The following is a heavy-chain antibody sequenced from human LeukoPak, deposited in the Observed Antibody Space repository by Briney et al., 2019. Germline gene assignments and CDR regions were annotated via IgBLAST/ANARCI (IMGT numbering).Heavy chain of an antibody. V-gene: IGHV1-69*13. CDR2: IIPIFGTA. J-gene: IGHJ6*04. Sequence: ASVKVSCKASGGTFSSYAISWVRQAPGQGLEWMGGIIPIFGTANYAQKFQGRVTITADESTSTAYMELSSLRSEDTAVYYCARDRNADTILDVWGKGTTVTVSS. D-gene: IGHD3-3*01. CDR3: ARDRNADTILDV. CDR1: GGTFSSYA.